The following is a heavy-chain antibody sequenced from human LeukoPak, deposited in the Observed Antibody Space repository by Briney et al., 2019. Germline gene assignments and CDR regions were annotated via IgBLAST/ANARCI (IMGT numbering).Heavy chain of an antibody. D-gene: IGHD2-2*01. CDR2: INPSGGST. Sequence: ASVKVSCKASGYTFTSYYMHWVRQAPGQGLEWMGIINPSGGSTSYAQKFQGRVTMTRDMSTSTVYMELSSLRSEDTAVYYCARGFIVVVPAAHNWFDPWGQGTLATVSS. J-gene: IGHJ5*02. CDR1: GYTFTSYY. V-gene: IGHV1-46*01. CDR3: ARGFIVVVPAAHNWFDP.